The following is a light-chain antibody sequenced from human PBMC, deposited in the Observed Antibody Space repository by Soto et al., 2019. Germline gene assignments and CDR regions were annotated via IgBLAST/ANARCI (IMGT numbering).Light chain of an antibody. CDR3: QAWGTGGV. CDR2: VTSDGSH. CDR1: SGHSDYA. V-gene: IGLV4-69*01. Sequence: QLVLTQSPSASASPGASVKLTCTLSSGHSDYAIAWHQQQPEKGPRYLMKVTSDGSHTKGDGIPDRFSGSSSGADRYLTISSLRSDDEADYYGQAWGTGGVLGGGTKLTVL. J-gene: IGLJ3*02.